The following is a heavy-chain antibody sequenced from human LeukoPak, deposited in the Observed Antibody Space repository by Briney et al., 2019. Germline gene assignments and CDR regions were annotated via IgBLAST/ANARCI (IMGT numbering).Heavy chain of an antibody. V-gene: IGHV3-9*01. J-gene: IGHJ2*01. CDR3: AKDDYDSSGPTDWYFDL. CDR1: GFTFDDYA. D-gene: IGHD3-22*01. Sequence: GGSLRLSCAASGFTFDDYAMHWVRQAPGKGLEWVSGISWNSGSIGYADSVKGRFTISSDNAKNSLYLQMNSLRAEDTALYYCAKDDYDSSGPTDWYFDLWGRGTLVTVSS. CDR2: ISWNSGSI.